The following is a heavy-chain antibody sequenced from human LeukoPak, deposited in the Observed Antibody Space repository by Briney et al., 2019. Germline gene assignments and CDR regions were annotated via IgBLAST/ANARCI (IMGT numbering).Heavy chain of an antibody. V-gene: IGHV4-30-4*08. CDR3: ARDSSGYDSFRLYHYYYYMDV. D-gene: IGHD5-12*01. CDR1: GVSISSGDYD. CDR2: IYYSGST. J-gene: IGHJ6*03. Sequence: SETLSLTCTVSGVSISSGDYDWSLIRQPPGRGLEWIGYIYYSGSTYYNPSVKSRVTISVDTSKNQFSLKLSSVTAADTAVYSCARDSSGYDSFRLYHYYYYMDVWGKGTTVTVSS.